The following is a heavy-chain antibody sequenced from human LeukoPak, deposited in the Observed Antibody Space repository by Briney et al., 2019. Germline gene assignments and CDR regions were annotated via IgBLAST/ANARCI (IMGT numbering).Heavy chain of an antibody. V-gene: IGHV3-23*01. Sequence: GGSLRLSCAASGFTFSSYAMSWVRQAPGKGLEWVSAISGSGGSTYYADSVKGRFTISRDNSKNTLYLQMNSLRAEDTAVYYCAKVGGYYYDSSGYYLSGRYFDYWGQGTLVTVSS. D-gene: IGHD3-22*01. CDR3: AKVGGYYYDSSGYYLSGRYFDY. CDR2: ISGSGGST. J-gene: IGHJ4*02. CDR1: GFTFSSYA.